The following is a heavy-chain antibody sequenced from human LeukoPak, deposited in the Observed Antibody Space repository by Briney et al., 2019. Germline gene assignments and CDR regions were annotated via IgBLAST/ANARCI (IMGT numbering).Heavy chain of an antibody. V-gene: IGHV3-30*18. J-gene: IGHJ4*02. CDR3: AKDQGTSLRYFDWLFDY. CDR1: GFTFSSYG. CDR2: ISYDGSNK. D-gene: IGHD3-9*01. Sequence: GRSLRLSCAASGFTFSSYGMHWVRQAPGKGLEWVAVISYDGSNKYYADSVKGRFTISRDNSKNTLYLQMNSLRAEDTAVYYCAKDQGTSLRYFDWLFDYWGQGTLVTVSS.